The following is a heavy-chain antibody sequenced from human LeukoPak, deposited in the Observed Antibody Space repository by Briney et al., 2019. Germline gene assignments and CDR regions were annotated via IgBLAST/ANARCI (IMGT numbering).Heavy chain of an antibody. CDR1: GGSISSGSYY. CDR2: IYTSGST. V-gene: IGHV4-61*09. Sequence: PSETLSLTCTVSGGSISSGSYYWSWIRQPAGKGLEWIGHIYTSGSTNYNPSLKSRVTISVDTSKDQFSLKLRSVTAADTAVYYCAREVVRGVSNWFDPWGQGTLVTVSS. D-gene: IGHD3-10*01. CDR3: AREVVRGVSNWFDP. J-gene: IGHJ5*02.